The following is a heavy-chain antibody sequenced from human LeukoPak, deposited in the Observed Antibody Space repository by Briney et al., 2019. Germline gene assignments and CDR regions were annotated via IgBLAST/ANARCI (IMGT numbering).Heavy chain of an antibody. CDR2: IYYSGTT. CDR1: GGSINSNSHY. V-gene: IGHV4-39*01. CDR3: ASVNRGWFGVGEY. J-gene: IGHJ4*02. D-gene: IGHD3-10*01. Sequence: PSETLSLTCSVSGGSINSNSHYWGWIGQPPGKGLEWIGSIYYSGTTYYNPSLKSRVTMSVDTSKNQFSLKVSSVTAADTALYYCASVNRGWFGVGEYWGQGTLVTVSS.